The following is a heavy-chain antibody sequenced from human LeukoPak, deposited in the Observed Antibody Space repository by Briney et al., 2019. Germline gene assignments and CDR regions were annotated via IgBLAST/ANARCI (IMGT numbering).Heavy chain of an antibody. J-gene: IGHJ4*02. CDR2: LSYDGSNK. D-gene: IGHD6-19*01. CDR3: ASIAVAGDFDY. Sequence: ERSLRLSRAASVFTFSSYAMHWVRQAPGKGLEWVAVLSYDGSNKYYADSVKGRFTISRDNSKNTLYLQMNSLRAEDTAVYYCASIAVAGDFDYWGQGTLVTVSS. CDR1: VFTFSSYA. V-gene: IGHV3-30*04.